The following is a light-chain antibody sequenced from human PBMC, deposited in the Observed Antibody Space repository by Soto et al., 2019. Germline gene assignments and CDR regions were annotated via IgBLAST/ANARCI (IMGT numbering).Light chain of an antibody. J-gene: IGKJ5*01. CDR1: QSVRNR. CDR2: AAA. Sequence: GGRVTIAFPASQSVRNRWAWYQQKQGKAPKLLIYAAAALQSGVPARFSGSGSGTEFTLTTRSLQSEDFAVASCQQYNNWPPQRTFGQGTRLDIK. V-gene: IGKV1-5*01. CDR3: QQYNNWPPQRT.